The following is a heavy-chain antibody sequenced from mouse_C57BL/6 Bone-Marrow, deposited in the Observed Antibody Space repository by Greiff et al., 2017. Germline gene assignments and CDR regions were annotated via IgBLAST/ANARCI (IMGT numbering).Heavy chain of an antibody. J-gene: IGHJ1*03. Sequence: VQLQQPGAELVKPGASVKMSCKASGYTFPSYWITWVKQRPGQGLEWIGDIYPGSGSTTYNEKFKSKATLTVDTSSSTAYMQLSSLTSEDSAVYYCARSPYYYGSSWYCDVWGTGTTVTVSS. V-gene: IGHV1-55*01. CDR1: GYTFPSYW. CDR3: ARSPYYYGSSWYCDV. D-gene: IGHD1-1*01. CDR2: IYPGSGST.